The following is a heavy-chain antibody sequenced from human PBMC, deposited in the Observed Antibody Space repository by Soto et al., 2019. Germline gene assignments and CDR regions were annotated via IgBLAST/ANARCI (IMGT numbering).Heavy chain of an antibody. J-gene: IGHJ6*02. D-gene: IGHD1-26*01. CDR1: GFTFSSYA. CDR2: LSDSGGHT. V-gene: IGHV3-23*01. Sequence: VGSLRLSCAGSGFTFSSYAMTWVRQAPGKGLEWVSTLSDSGGHTYYSDSVKGRFTISRDNSKNTLYLQMNSLRAEDTAVYYCAKDSQNVLVSDARVYGMDVWGQGTTVTVSS. CDR3: AKDSQNVLVSDARVYGMDV.